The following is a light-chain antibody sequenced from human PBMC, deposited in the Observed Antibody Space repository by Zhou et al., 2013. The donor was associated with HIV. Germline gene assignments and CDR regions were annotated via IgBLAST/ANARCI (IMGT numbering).Light chain of an antibody. Sequence: EVVLTQSPGTLSLSSGERVTLSCRASESITSHNLAWYQQKPGQAPRLLIYGASSRATGIPDRFSGSGSGTDFTLTISRLEPEDFAVYFCQQYGSSPFTFGQGTKLEIK. V-gene: IGKV3-20*01. CDR1: ESITSHN. CDR2: GAS. J-gene: IGKJ2*01. CDR3: QQYGSSPFT.